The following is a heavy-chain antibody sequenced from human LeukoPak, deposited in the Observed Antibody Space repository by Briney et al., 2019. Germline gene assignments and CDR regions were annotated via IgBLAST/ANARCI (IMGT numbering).Heavy chain of an antibody. V-gene: IGHV3-49*04. J-gene: IGHJ4*02. CDR3: TRRYCSSINCPRHFDF. CDR2: IRSKAYGGTA. D-gene: IGHD2-2*01. Sequence: PGRSLRLSCTTSGFTFDDYAMSWVRQAPGKGLEWVDFIRSKAYGGTAEYAASVKGRFTISRDDSKNIAYLQMNSLKTEDTAVYYCTRRYCSSINCPRHFDFWGQGTLVTVSS. CDR1: GFTFDDYA.